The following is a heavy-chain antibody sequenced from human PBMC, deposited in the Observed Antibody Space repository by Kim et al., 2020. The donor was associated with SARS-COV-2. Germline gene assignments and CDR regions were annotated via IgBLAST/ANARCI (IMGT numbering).Heavy chain of an antibody. CDR1: GFTVSSNY. V-gene: IGHV3-66*01. D-gene: IGHD3-9*01. CDR2: IYSGGST. CDR3: VRDRSFYVILTGYYNYYF. Sequence: GGSLRLSCAASGFTVSSNYMSWVRQAPGKGLEWVSVIYSGGSTYYADSVMGRFTISRDNSNNTLYLLLISMRAEDTAVYYCVRDRSFYVILTGYYNYYF. J-gene: IGHJ4*01.